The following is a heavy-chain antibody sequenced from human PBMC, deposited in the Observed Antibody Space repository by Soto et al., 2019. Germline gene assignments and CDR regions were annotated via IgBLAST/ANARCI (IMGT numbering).Heavy chain of an antibody. J-gene: IGHJ4*02. D-gene: IGHD6-19*01. CDR2: FEPKDGDT. CDR3: AVRYNSGWGFDF. CDR1: GYTPSELS. V-gene: IGHV1-24*01. Sequence: QVQLVQSGADVKKPGASVDVSCKVSGYTPSELSMNWVRRAPGKGLEWMGGFEPKDGDTLYAQKFQGRVSMTEDTSTDTACMELSSVISDDTALYYCAVRYNSGWGFDFWGQGSLVTVSS.